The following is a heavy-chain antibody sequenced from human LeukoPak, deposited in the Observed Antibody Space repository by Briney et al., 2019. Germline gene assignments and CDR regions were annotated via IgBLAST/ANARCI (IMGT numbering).Heavy chain of an antibody. CDR2: IWYDGSNK. Sequence: GGSLRLSCAASGFTFSSYGMHWVRQAPGKGLEWVAVIWYDGSNKYYADSVEGRFTISRDNSKNTLYLQMNSLRAEDTAVYYCARDIVGATTGYYGMDVWGQGTTVTVSS. CDR1: GFTFSSYG. CDR3: ARDIVGATTGYYGMDV. J-gene: IGHJ6*02. D-gene: IGHD1-26*01. V-gene: IGHV3-33*01.